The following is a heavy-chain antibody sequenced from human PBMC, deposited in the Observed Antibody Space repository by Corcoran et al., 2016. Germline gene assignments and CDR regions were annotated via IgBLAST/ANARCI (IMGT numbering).Heavy chain of an antibody. J-gene: IGHJ2*01. CDR2: INHSGST. D-gene: IGHD5-18*01. CDR1: GGSFSGYY. V-gene: IGHV4-34*01. CDR3: ARALIPRQLWRPYWYFDL. Sequence: QQQQWGAGLLKPSETLSLTCAVYGGSFSGYYWSWIRQPPGKGLEWIGEINHSGSTNYNPSLKSRVTISVDTSKNQFSLKLSSVTAADTAVYYCARALIPRQLWRPYWYFDLWGRGTLVTVSS.